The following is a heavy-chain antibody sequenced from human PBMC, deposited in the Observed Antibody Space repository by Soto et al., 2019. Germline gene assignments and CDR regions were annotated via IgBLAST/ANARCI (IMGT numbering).Heavy chain of an antibody. CDR2: ISGGGYTA. CDR3: ARAQGVATINSNFDY. D-gene: IGHD5-12*01. Sequence: EVQLLESGGGLVRPGGSLRISCVVSGLSSRSHAMYWVRQAPGRGLEWVAGISGGGYTAYYPDSVRGRFTISRDNSKNTVYLQLDIRGADATAVYYCARAQGVATINSNFDYWGQGTLVTVAS. V-gene: IGHV3-23*01. CDR1: GLSSRSHA. J-gene: IGHJ4*02.